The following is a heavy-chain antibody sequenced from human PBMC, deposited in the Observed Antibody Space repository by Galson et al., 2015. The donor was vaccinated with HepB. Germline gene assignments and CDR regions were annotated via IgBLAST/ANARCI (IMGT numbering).Heavy chain of an antibody. Sequence: SLRLSCAASGFTFSSYAMHWVRQAPGKGLEWVAVISYDGSNKYYADSVKGRFTISRDNSKNTLYLQMNSLRAEDTAVYYCARVGFIAAASDGFDYWGQGTLVTVSS. V-gene: IGHV3-30*04. CDR1: GFTFSSYA. CDR3: ARVGFIAAASDGFDY. CDR2: ISYDGSNK. D-gene: IGHD6-13*01. J-gene: IGHJ4*02.